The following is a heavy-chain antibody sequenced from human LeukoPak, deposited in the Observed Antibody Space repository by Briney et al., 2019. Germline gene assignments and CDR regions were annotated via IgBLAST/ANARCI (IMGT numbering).Heavy chain of an antibody. CDR1: GFTFSGYE. CDR2: ISSSGSSI. D-gene: IGHD6-19*01. V-gene: IGHV3-48*03. Sequence: PGGSLRLSCAASGFTFSGYEMNWVRQAPGKGLEWVSYISSSGSSIYYADSVKGRFTISRDNAKNPLYLQMNSLRAEDTAVYYCARDLSGWYDYWGQGTLVTVSS. J-gene: IGHJ4*02. CDR3: ARDLSGWYDY.